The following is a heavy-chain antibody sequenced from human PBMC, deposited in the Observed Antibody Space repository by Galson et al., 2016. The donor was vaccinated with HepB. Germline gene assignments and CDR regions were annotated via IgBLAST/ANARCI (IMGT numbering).Heavy chain of an antibody. Sequence: SETLSLTCTVSGASISSDYWSWIRQPPGKGLEWIGYIFYSGTTSYNPSLKSRVTISEDMSKNQFSLRVYSVTAADTAVYYCAGDVLFGTGRLESWGQGTLVTVSS. V-gene: IGHV4-59*03. CDR2: IFYSGTT. D-gene: IGHD3/OR15-3a*01. J-gene: IGHJ5*01. CDR1: GASISSDY. CDR3: AGDVLFGTGRLES.